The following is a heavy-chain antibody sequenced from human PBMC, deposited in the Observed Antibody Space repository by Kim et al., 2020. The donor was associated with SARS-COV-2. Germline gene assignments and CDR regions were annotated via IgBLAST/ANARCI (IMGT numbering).Heavy chain of an antibody. Sequence: SVKVSCKASGGTFSSYAISWVRQAPGQGLEWMGGIIPIFGTANYAQKFQGRVTITADESTSTAYMELSSLRSEDTAVYYCARDHSSGSNGYYYYGMDVWGQGTTVTVSS. CDR3: ARDHSSGSNGYYYYGMDV. CDR1: GGTFSSYA. D-gene: IGHD6-19*01. J-gene: IGHJ6*02. CDR2: IIPIFGTA. V-gene: IGHV1-69*13.